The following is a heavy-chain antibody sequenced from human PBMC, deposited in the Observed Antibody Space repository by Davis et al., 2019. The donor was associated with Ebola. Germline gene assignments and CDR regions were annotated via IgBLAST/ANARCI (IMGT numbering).Heavy chain of an antibody. Sequence: GESLKISCAASGFTFSDYYMSWIRQAPGKGLEWVAVISYDGSNKYYADSVKGRFTISRDNSKNTLYLQMNSLRAEDTAVYYCARGAGIYWFDPWGQGTLVTVSS. CDR2: ISYDGSNK. CDR1: GFTFSDYY. V-gene: IGHV3-30*03. CDR3: ARGAGIYWFDP. D-gene: IGHD1-1*01. J-gene: IGHJ5*02.